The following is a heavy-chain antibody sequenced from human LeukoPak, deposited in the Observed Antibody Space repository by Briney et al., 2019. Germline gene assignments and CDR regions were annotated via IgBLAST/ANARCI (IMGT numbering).Heavy chain of an antibody. CDR2: IKQDGSEK. Sequence: GGSLRLSCAASGFTSSNYWMSWVRQAPGKGLEWVANIKQDGSEKYYVDSVKGRFTISRDNAKNSLYLQMNSLRAEDTAVYFCARNRVGITPWGQGALVTVSS. J-gene: IGHJ4*02. CDR3: ARNRVGITP. CDR1: GFTSSNYW. V-gene: IGHV3-7*01. D-gene: IGHD1-20*01.